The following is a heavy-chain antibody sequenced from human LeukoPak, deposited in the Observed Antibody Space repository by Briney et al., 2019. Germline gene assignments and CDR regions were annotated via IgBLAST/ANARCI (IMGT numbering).Heavy chain of an antibody. CDR2: MNSDGTST. CDR1: GFTFSNFW. Sequence: PGRSLRLSCAASGFTFSNFWMHWVRQVPGKGLVWVSRMNSDGTSTAYADSVKGRFTISRDNAKNTLYLQMNSLRAEDTAVYYCAGEVRYSGFDGGWYDPWGQGTLVTVSS. J-gene: IGHJ5*02. CDR3: AGEVRYSGFDGGWYDP. V-gene: IGHV3-74*01. D-gene: IGHD5-12*01.